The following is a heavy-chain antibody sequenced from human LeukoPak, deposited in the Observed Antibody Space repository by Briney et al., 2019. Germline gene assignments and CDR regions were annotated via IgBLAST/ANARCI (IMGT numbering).Heavy chain of an antibody. J-gene: IGHJ6*02. Sequence: PSETLSLTCAVSGGSISSGGYSWSWIRQPPGTGLEWIGYIYHSGSTYYNPSLKSRVTISVDRSKNQFSLKLCSVTAADTAVYYCARGKHYYDSSGYYYDYYYGMDVWGQGTTVTVSS. D-gene: IGHD3-22*01. V-gene: IGHV4-30-2*01. CDR2: IYHSGST. CDR1: GGSISSGGYS. CDR3: ARGKHYYDSSGYYYDYYYGMDV.